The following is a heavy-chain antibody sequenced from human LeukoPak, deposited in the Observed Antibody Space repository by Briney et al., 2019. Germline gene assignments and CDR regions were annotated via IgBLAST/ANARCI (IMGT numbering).Heavy chain of an antibody. D-gene: IGHD3-22*01. CDR2: IIPILGIA. Sequence: ASVKVSCKASVGTFSSYAISWVRQAPGQGLEWMGRIIPILGIANYAQKFQGRVTITADKSTSTAYMELSSLRSEDTAVYYCASSRDSSGYYYYFDYWGQGTLVTVSS. J-gene: IGHJ4*02. CDR1: VGTFSSYA. V-gene: IGHV1-69*04. CDR3: ASSRDSSGYYYYFDY.